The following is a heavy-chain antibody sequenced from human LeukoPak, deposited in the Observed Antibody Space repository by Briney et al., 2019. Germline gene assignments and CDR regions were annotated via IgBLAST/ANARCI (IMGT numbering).Heavy chain of an antibody. CDR3: ASLHIRMPIFGENH. CDR2: MNPNSGNT. CDR1: GYTFTSYD. Sequence: ASVKVSCKASGYTFTSYDINWVRQATGQGLEWMGWMNPNSGNTGYAQKFQGRVTMTRNTSISTAYMELSSLRSEDTAVYYCASLHIRMPIFGENHWGQGTLVTVSS. J-gene: IGHJ4*02. V-gene: IGHV1-8*01. D-gene: IGHD3-10*01.